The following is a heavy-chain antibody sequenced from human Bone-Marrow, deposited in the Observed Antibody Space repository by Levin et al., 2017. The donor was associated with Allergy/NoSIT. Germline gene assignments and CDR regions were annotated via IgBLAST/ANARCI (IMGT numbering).Heavy chain of an antibody. V-gene: IGHV1-69*01. CDR2: IIPTFGTA. CDR1: VGTFSSYD. CDR3: ARKPVYGSGKDYGMDV. J-gene: IGHJ6*02. D-gene: IGHD3-10*01. Sequence: PGESLKISCKGSVGTFSSYDINWVRQAPGQGLEWMGGIIPTFGTANYAQNFQDRVTITADESTSTAYMELISLRFEDTAMYYCARKPVYGSGKDYGMDVWGQGTTVIVSS.